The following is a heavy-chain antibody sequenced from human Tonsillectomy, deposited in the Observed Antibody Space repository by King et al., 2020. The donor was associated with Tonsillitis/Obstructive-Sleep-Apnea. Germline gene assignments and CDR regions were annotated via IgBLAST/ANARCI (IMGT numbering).Heavy chain of an antibody. CDR2: IYYTGST. V-gene: IGHV4-31*11. Sequence: QLQESGPGLVKPSQTLSLTCAVSGGSVSTGGHYWGWIRQQPGKGLEWIGYIYYTGSTYYNPSLKSRVTISRDTFKNQFSLRLSSVTAADTAVYYCTASGIPGAVVVPAAVTYWGQGTLVTVSS. J-gene: IGHJ4*02. CDR3: TASGIPGAVVVPAAVTY. D-gene: IGHD2-2*01. CDR1: GGSVSTGGHY.